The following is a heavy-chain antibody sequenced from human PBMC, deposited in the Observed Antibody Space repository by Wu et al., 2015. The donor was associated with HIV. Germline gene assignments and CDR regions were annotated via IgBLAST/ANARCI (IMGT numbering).Heavy chain of an antibody. J-gene: IGHJ3*01. Sequence: QVQLVQSGAEVRKPGASVKVSCKVSGYTLTELSMHWVRQAPGKGLEWMGGFDPEDGETVYAQNFQGRVSMTEDTSTDTAYMELSRLRSEDTAVYYCATLIRYNLNDKADAFDFWGPRDNGHRLF. D-gene: IGHD1-1*01. V-gene: IGHV1-24*01. CDR1: GYTLTELS. CDR2: FDPEDGET. CDR3: ATLIRYNLNDKADAFDF.